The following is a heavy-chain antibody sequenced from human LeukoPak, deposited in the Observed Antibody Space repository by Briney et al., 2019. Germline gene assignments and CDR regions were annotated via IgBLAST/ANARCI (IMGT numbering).Heavy chain of an antibody. V-gene: IGHV1-18*01. CDR2: ISAYNGNT. CDR3: ARTGDYDILTGPSIDY. D-gene: IGHD3-9*01. J-gene: IGHJ4*02. Sequence: ASVKVSCEASGYTFTSYGISWVRQAPGQGLEWMGWISAYNGNTNYAQKLQGRVTMTTDTSTSTAYMELRSLRSDDTAVYYCARTGDYDILTGPSIDYWGQGTLVTVSS. CDR1: GYTFTSYG.